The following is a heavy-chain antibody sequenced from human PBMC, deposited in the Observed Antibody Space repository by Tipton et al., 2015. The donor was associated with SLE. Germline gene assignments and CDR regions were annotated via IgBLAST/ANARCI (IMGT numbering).Heavy chain of an antibody. CDR3: AMNWNFFDY. CDR1: GFTFSSYA. J-gene: IGHJ4*02. D-gene: IGHD1-7*01. CDR2: ISGSGGST. Sequence: SLRLSCVASGFTFSSYAMSWVRQAPGKGLEWVSAISGSGGSTYYADSVKGRFTISRDNSKNTLYLQMNSLKAEDTAVYYCAMNWNFFDYWGQGTLVTVSS. V-gene: IGHV3-23*01.